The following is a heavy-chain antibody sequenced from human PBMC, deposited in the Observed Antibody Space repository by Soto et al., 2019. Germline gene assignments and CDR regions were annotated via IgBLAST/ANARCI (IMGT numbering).Heavy chain of an antibody. D-gene: IGHD5-12*01. CDR2: IYHSGST. CDR3: ARVGRGSKWLRAYYFDY. V-gene: IGHV4-38-2*01. J-gene: IGHJ4*02. Sequence: PXGTLSLTCAVSGYSISSGYYWGCIRQPPGKGLEWIGSIYHSGSTYYNPSLKSRVTISVDTSKNQFSLKLSSVTAADTAVYYCARVGRGSKWLRAYYFDYWGQGTLVTVSS. CDR1: GYSISSGYY.